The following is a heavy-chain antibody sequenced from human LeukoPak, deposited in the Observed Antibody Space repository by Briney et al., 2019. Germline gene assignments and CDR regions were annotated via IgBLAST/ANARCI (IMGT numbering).Heavy chain of an antibody. CDR3: VRDSGSSYGYYFLH. CDR2: ISSSSSHM. Sequence: GGSLRLSCAASGFTFNSYSMYWVRQAPGKGLEWVSSISSSSSHMFYADSVKGRFSISRDNANNALYLQMNSLRAEDTAVYYCVRDSGSSYGYYFLHWGQGTLVTASS. J-gene: IGHJ1*01. V-gene: IGHV3-21*01. D-gene: IGHD1-26*01. CDR1: GFTFNSYS.